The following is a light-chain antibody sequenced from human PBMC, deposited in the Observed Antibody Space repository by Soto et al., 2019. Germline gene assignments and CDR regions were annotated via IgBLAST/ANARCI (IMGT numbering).Light chain of an antibody. CDR3: QVWDPGLDHRGV. CDR2: DDS. J-gene: IGLJ3*02. V-gene: IGLV3-21*02. Sequence: SYELTQPPSVSVAPGQTARITCGGNNIGRKSVHWYQQKPGQAPLLVVYDDSDRPSGIPERFSGSNSADTATLTISRVEAGDEADYYCQVWDPGLDHRGVFGGGTKLTVL. CDR1: NIGRKS.